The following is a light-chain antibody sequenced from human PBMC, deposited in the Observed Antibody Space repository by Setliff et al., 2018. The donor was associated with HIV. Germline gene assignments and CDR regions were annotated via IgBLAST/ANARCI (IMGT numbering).Light chain of an antibody. J-gene: IGLJ1*01. CDR1: GSDVGDYNY. Sequence: QSVLAQPASVSGSPGQSITISCTGTGSDVGDYNYVSWYQQHPGKAPKLMISDVSNRPSGVSNRFSGSKSGNAASLTISGLQAEDEADYYCSSYTSSTPLYVFGTGTKVTVL. CDR3: SSYTSSTPLYV. CDR2: DVS. V-gene: IGLV2-14*03.